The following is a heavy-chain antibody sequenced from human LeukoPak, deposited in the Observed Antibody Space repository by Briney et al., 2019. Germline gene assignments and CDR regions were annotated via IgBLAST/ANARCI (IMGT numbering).Heavy chain of an antibody. D-gene: IGHD3-10*01. J-gene: IGHJ5*02. CDR1: GFTFSSYS. CDR3: ARGWFGDMNWFDP. Sequence: GGSLRLSCAASGFTFSSYSMNWVRQAPGKGLEWVSSISSSSSYIYYADSVKGRFTISRDNAKNSLYLQMNSLRAEDTAVYYCARGWFGDMNWFDPWGQGTLVTVSS. CDR2: ISSSSSYI. V-gene: IGHV3-21*01.